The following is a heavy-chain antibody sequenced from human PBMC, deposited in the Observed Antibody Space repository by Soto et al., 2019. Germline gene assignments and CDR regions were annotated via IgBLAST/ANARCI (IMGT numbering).Heavy chain of an antibody. D-gene: IGHD3-9*01. J-gene: IGHJ2*01. CDR3: ARESHDILTGPSWVWYCDL. CDR1: GGSFSGYY. V-gene: IGHV4-34*01. Sequence: QVQLQQWGAGPLRPLETLSLTCGVSGGSFSGYYWAWIRQSPGKGLEWIGEINDRGSINYNPSLKSRVIISVDTSKSLYSLSLRAVTAADTAVYFCARESHDILTGPSWVWYCDLWVSGTLVTVSS. CDR2: INDRGSI.